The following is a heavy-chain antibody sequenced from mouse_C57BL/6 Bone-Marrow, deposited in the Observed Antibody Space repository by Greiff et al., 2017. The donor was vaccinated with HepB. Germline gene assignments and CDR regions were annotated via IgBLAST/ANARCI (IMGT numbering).Heavy chain of an antibody. Sequence: EVKLVESGPGLVKPSQSLSLTCSVTGYSITSGYYWNWIRQFPGNKLEWMGYISYDGSNNYNPSLKNRISITRDTSKNQFFLKLNSVTTEDTATYYCARDGGYYYGSTPYYAMDYWGQGTSVTVSS. V-gene: IGHV3-6*01. CDR1: GYSITSGYY. D-gene: IGHD1-1*01. CDR2: ISYDGSN. CDR3: ARDGGYYYGSTPYYAMDY. J-gene: IGHJ4*01.